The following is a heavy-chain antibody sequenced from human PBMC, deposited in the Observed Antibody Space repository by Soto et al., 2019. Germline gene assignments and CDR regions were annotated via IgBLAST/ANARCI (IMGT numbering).Heavy chain of an antibody. CDR3: ASAPGVVVPAAMEWFDP. D-gene: IGHD2-2*01. CDR1: GFTFSSYS. Sequence: GGSLRLSCAASGFTFSSYSMNWVRQAPGKGLEWVSYISSSSSTIYYADSVKGRFTISRDNAKNSLYLQMNSLRDEDTAVYYCASAPGVVVPAAMEWFDPWGQGTLVTVSS. V-gene: IGHV3-48*02. CDR2: ISSSSSTI. J-gene: IGHJ5*02.